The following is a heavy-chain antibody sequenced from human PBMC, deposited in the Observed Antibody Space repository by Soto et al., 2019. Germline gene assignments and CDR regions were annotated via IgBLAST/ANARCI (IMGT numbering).Heavy chain of an antibody. CDR3: AKGRGGGYYYDSSGYYPFDY. D-gene: IGHD3-22*01. CDR2: ISGSGGST. CDR1: GFTFSSYA. Sequence: PGGSLRLSCAASGFTFSSYAMSWVRQAPGKGLEWVSAISGSGGSTYYADSVKGRFTISRDNSKNTLYLQMNSLRAEDTAVYYCAKGRGGGYYYDSSGYYPFDYWGQGTLVTVS. J-gene: IGHJ4*02. V-gene: IGHV3-23*01.